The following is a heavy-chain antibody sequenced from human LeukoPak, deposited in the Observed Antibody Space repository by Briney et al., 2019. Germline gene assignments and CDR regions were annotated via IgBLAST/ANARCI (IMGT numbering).Heavy chain of an antibody. CDR2: ISSSGGTI. CDR3: ARDGAPDYYDSSGSAFDI. V-gene: IGHV3-11*01. CDR1: GFTFSDYY. J-gene: IGHJ3*02. Sequence: GGSLRLSCAASGFTFSDYYMSWIRQAPGKGLEWVSYISSSGGTIYYADSVKGRFTISRDNAKNSLYLQMNSLRAEDTAVYYCARDGAPDYYDSSGSAFDIWGQGTMVTVSS. D-gene: IGHD3-22*01.